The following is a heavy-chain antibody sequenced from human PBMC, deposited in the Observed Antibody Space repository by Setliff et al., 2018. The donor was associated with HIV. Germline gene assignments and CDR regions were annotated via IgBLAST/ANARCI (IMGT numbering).Heavy chain of an antibody. J-gene: IGHJ6*02. CDR3: ARDDSNYRQHGMDV. CDR2: ISSSGSTI. V-gene: IGHV3-48*03. D-gene: IGHD4-4*01. CDR1: GFSFSDYS. Sequence: GGSLRLSCVASGFSFSDYSMNWVRRAPGKGLEWVSYISSSGSTIYYADSVKGRFTISRDNDKNSLYLQMNSLRAEDTAVYYCARDDSNYRQHGMDVWGQGTTVTVSS.